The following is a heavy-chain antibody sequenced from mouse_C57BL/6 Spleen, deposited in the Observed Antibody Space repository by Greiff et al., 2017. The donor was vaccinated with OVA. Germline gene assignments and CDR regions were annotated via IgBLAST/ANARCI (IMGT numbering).Heavy chain of an antibody. J-gene: IGHJ1*03. V-gene: IGHV5-4*01. Sequence: EVMLVESGGGLVKPGGSLKLSCAASGFTFSSYAMSWVRQTPEKRLEWVATISDGGSYTYYPDNVKGRFTISRDNAKNNLYLQLSHLKSEDTAMYYCARDGLGRLYWYFDVWGTGTTVTVSS. CDR2: ISDGGSYT. CDR1: GFTFSSYA. CDR3: ARDGLGRLYWYFDV. D-gene: IGHD4-1*01.